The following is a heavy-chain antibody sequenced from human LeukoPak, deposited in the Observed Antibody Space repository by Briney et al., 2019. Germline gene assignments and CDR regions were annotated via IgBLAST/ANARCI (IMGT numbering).Heavy chain of an antibody. Sequence: PSQTLSLTCTVSGGSISSGDYYWSWIRQPPGKGLEWIGYIYYSGSTYYNPSLKSRVTISVGTSKNQFSLKLSSVTAADTAVYYCARGDTAMVTRPYFDYWGQGTLVTVSS. D-gene: IGHD5-18*01. CDR3: ARGDTAMVTRPYFDY. V-gene: IGHV4-30-4*01. J-gene: IGHJ4*02. CDR2: IYYSGST. CDR1: GGSISSGDYY.